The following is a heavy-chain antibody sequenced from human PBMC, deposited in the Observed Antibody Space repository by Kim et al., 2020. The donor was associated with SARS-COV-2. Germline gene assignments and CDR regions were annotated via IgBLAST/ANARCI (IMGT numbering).Heavy chain of an antibody. CDR3: AKDFFGVALFVFDY. D-gene: IGHD3-3*01. Sequence: GGSLRLSCAASGFTFDDYAMHWVRQAPGKGLEWVSGISWNSGSIGYADSVKGRFTISRDNAKNSLYLQMNSLRAEDTALYYCAKDFFGVALFVFDYWGQRTLVTVSS. CDR1: GFTFDDYA. J-gene: IGHJ4*02. CDR2: ISWNSGSI. V-gene: IGHV3-9*01.